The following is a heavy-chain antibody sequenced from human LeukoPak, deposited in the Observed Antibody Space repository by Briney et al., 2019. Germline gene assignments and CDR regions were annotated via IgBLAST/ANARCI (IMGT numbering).Heavy chain of an antibody. CDR2: IYSGGST. CDR1: GFTVSSNY. D-gene: IGHD3-3*01. CDR3: ARDSTLEWLSS. Sequence: AGSLRLSCAASGFTVSSNYTSWVRQAPGKGLEWVSVIYSGGSTYYADSVKGRFTISRDNSKNTLYLQMNSLRAEDTAVYYCARDSTLEWLSSWGQGILVTVSS. J-gene: IGHJ1*01. V-gene: IGHV3-66*02.